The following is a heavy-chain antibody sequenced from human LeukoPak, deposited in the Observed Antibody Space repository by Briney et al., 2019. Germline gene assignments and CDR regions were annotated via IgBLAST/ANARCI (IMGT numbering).Heavy chain of an antibody. D-gene: IGHD5-12*01. CDR2: IKQDGSEK. CDR3: ARIGYSGYDAYYFDY. V-gene: IGHV3-7*01. CDR1: GFTFSSYW. Sequence: GGSLRLSCAASGFTFSSYWMSWVRQAPGKGLEWVANIKQDGSEKYYADSVKGRFTISRDNAKNSLYLQMNSLRAEDTAVYYCARIGYSGYDAYYFDYWGQGTLVTVSS. J-gene: IGHJ4*02.